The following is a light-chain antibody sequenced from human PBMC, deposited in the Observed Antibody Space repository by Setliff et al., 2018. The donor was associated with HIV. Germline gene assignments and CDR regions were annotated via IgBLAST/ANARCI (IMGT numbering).Light chain of an antibody. CDR3: CSYAGGSTFWV. CDR2: EVN. J-gene: IGLJ2*01. CDR1: SSDVGSYDL. Sequence: QSVLTQPASVSGSPGQSITISCTGTSSDVGSYDLVSWYQQHPGEAPKLVIYEVNKRPSGVSNRFSDSKSGNTASLTIFGLQVEDEADYYCCSYAGGSTFWVFAGGTKVTVL. V-gene: IGLV2-23*02.